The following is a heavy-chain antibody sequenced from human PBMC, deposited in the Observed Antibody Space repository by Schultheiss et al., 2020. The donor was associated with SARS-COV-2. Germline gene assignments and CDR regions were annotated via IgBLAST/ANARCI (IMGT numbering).Heavy chain of an antibody. J-gene: IGHJ4*02. D-gene: IGHD2-2*01. CDR3: AMLGYCSSTSCYDDNDY. CDR2: IYYSGST. Sequence: SQTLSLTCAVSGGSISSYYWSWIRQPPGKGLEWIGYIYYSGSTNYNPSLKSRVTISVDTSKNQFSLKLSSVTAADTAVYYCAMLGYCSSTSCYDDNDYWGQGTLVTVSS. CDR1: GGSISSYY. V-gene: IGHV4-59*12.